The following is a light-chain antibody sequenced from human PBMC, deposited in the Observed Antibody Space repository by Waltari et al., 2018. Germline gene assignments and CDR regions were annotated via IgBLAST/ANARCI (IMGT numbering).Light chain of an antibody. CDR3: QQRSNWWT. CDR2: DAS. V-gene: IGKV3-11*01. J-gene: IGKJ1*01. CDR1: QSVSIY. Sequence: EIVLTQSPATLSLSPGERATLSCRASQSVSIYLAWYQQKPGQAPRLLIYDASKRATCIPARFSGSGSGTDFTLTITSLEPEDFAVYYCQQRSNWWTFGQGTKVEIK.